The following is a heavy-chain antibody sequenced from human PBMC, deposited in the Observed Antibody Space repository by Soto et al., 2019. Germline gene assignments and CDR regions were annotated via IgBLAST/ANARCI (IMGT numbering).Heavy chain of an antibody. D-gene: IGHD1-26*01. Sequence: QVQLVQSGSEVKKPGASVKVSCKASGYTFTRYDINWVRQASGQGLEWMGWMNPYTGKTGYAQKLRGRVTMTGNTSLGTAYMELSSLRSDDTAVYFCTRRKERSGPNYFDLWGQGTRVTVSS. CDR2: MNPYTGKT. V-gene: IGHV1-8*01. CDR3: TRRKERSGPNYFDL. J-gene: IGHJ4*02. CDR1: GYTFTRYD.